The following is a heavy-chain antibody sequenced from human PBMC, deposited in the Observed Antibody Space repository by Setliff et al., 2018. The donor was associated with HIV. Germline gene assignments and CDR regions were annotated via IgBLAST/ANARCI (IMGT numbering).Heavy chain of an antibody. CDR1: GGTFSSYA. J-gene: IGHJ4*02. Sequence: SVKVSCKASGGTFSSYAIRWVRQAPGQGLEWMGGIIPILGIANYAQKFQGRVTITADESTSTAYMELSSLRSEDTAVYYCARDYSPTFYYYDSSGTFDYWGQGTLVTVSS. V-gene: IGHV1-69*10. D-gene: IGHD3-22*01. CDR2: IIPILGIA. CDR3: ARDYSPTFYYYDSSGTFDY.